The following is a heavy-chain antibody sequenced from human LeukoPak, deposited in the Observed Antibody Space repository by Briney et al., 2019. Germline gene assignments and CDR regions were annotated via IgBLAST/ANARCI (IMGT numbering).Heavy chain of an antibody. CDR1: GYRFTSYL. J-gene: IGHJ4*02. D-gene: IGHD3-22*01. CDR3: ARLGRIYDSSVFY. Sequence: GGALEISLQGSGYRFTSYLIGRVRPMPGKGLGWMGIIYPGDSDTRYSPSFQGQVTISADKSISTAYLQWSSLKASDTAMYYCARLGRIYDSSVFYWGQGTLVTVSS. CDR2: IYPGDSDT. V-gene: IGHV5-51*01.